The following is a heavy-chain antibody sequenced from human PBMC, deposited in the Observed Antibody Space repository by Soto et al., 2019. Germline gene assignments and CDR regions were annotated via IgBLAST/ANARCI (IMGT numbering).Heavy chain of an antibody. V-gene: IGHV1-69*13. J-gene: IGHJ3*02. Sequence: SVEVSCKASGGTFSSYAISWVRQAPGQGLEWMGGIIPIFGTANYAQKFQGRVTITADESTSTAYMELSSLRSEDTAVYYCARARITMIVVVIIDAFDIWGQGTMVTVSS. CDR1: GGTFSSYA. CDR2: IIPIFGTA. D-gene: IGHD3-22*01. CDR3: ARARITMIVVVIIDAFDI.